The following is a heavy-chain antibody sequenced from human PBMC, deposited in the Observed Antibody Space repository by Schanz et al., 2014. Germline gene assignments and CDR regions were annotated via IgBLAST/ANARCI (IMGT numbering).Heavy chain of an antibody. J-gene: IGHJ3*02. D-gene: IGHD3-10*01. Sequence: QLMQSGSEVRKPGASVKVSCKASGYIFGSHGMTWVRQAPGQGPELMGWINAHTGNTQYAQKFQGRVNMTRDTVTTTVHLELTRLRTGGTAIYYCARVHIATYHYNSPGAFDIWGQGTMVTVSS. CDR1: GYIFGSHG. CDR2: INAHTGNT. CDR3: ARVHIATYHYNSPGAFDI. V-gene: IGHV1-18*01.